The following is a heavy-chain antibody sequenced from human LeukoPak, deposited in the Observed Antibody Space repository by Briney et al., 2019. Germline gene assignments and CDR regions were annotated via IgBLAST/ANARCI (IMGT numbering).Heavy chain of an antibody. D-gene: IGHD2-2*01. CDR1: GFTFSSYD. V-gene: IGHV3-48*03. J-gene: IGHJ6*03. CDR3: AKAPWRGVVAPPQYYYYYMDV. CDR2: ISSSGSTI. Sequence: PGGSLRLSCAASGFTFSSYDMNWVRQVPGKGLEWVSYISSSGSTIYYADSVKGRFTISRDNAKNSLYLQMNSLRAEDTAVYYCAKAPWRGVVAPPQYYYYYMDVWGKGTTVTISS.